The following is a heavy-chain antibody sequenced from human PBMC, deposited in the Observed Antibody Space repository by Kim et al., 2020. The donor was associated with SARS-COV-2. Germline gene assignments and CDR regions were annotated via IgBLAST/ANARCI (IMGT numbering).Heavy chain of an antibody. CDR3: ARDRDGYSYGSSGMDV. Sequence: SVKGLFTISRDNSKNTVYLQMNSLRAEDTAVYYCARDRDGYSYGSSGMDVWGQGTMVTVSS. V-gene: IGHV3-30*07. D-gene: IGHD5-18*01. J-gene: IGHJ6*02.